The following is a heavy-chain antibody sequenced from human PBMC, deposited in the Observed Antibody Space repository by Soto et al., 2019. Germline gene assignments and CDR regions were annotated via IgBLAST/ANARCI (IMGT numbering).Heavy chain of an antibody. D-gene: IGHD3-16*02. CDR2: INHSVST. V-gene: IGHV4-34*01. CDR1: GGSFSGYY. CDR3: ARATNYDYIWGSYRSHPHDY. Sequence: QVQLQQWGAGLLKPSETLSLTCAVYGGSFSGYYWSWIRQPPGKGLEWIGEINHSVSTNYNPSLKSRVTISVDSAKNHFSLKRSSGTAADTAVYYCARATNYDYIWGSYRSHPHDYWGQGTMVTVSS. J-gene: IGHJ4*02.